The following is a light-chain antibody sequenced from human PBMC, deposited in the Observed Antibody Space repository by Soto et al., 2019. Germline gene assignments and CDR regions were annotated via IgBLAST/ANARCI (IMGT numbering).Light chain of an antibody. CDR3: QQRSNWPPYT. CDR1: QSVSSY. Sequence: EIVLTHSPATLSLSPGERATLSCRASQSVSSYLAWYQHKPGQPPRLLIYDASNRATGIPARFSGTGSGTDFTLTISSLEPEDFAVYYCQQRSNWPPYTFGQGTKVEIK. V-gene: IGKV3-11*01. J-gene: IGKJ2*01. CDR2: DAS.